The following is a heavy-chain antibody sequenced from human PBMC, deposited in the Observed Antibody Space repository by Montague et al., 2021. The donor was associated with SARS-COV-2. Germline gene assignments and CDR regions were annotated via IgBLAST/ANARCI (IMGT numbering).Heavy chain of an antibody. CDR2: INYSGST. D-gene: IGHD6-19*01. V-gene: IGHV4-59*01. J-gene: IGHJ4*02. CDR3: ARAGYSSGWSIHFDY. Sequence: SETLSLTCTVSGGSFSNYYWSWIRQPPGKGLEWIGYINYSGSTNYNPSLKSRVTISVDTSKNQFSLKLSSVTAADTAVYYCARAGYSSGWSIHFDYWGQGTLVIVSS. CDR1: GGSFSNYY.